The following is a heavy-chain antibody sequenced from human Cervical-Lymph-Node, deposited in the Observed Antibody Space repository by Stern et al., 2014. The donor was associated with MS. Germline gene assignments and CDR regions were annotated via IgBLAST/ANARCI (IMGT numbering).Heavy chain of an antibody. Sequence: EQLVESGGGVVQPGSSLTLSCAASGFSLSNSGMHWVRQAPGKGLEWVAVMSFVGGNKKYGDSVKGRFSISRDMANNTLFLQMNSLRPEDTAVYYCMGVGDAMHVWGQGTTVIVSS. CDR1: GFSLSNSG. CDR2: MSFVGGNK. CDR3: MGVGDAMHV. V-gene: IGHV3-30*03. J-gene: IGHJ6*02.